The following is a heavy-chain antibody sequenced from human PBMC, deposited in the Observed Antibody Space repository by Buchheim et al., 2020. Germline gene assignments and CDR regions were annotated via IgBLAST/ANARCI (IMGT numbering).Heavy chain of an antibody. V-gene: IGHV4-59*12. D-gene: IGHD3-22*01. CDR1: GFTFSSYW. Sequence: VQLVESGGGLVQPGGSLRLSCAASGFTFSSYWMSWVRQAPGKGLEWIGYIYYSGSTYYNPSLKSRVTISVDTSKNQFSLKLSSVTAADTAVYYCARDPSNYYDSSGTFDYWGQGTL. CDR3: ARDPSNYYDSSGTFDY. CDR2: IYYSGST. J-gene: IGHJ4*02.